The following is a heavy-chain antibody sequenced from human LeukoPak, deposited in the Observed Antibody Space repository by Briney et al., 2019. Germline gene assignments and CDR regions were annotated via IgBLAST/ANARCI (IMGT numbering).Heavy chain of an antibody. V-gene: IGHV1-69*05. CDR1: GGTFSSYA. J-gene: IGHJ4*02. CDR3: AREKNRGYYFDY. D-gene: IGHD7-27*01. CDR2: IIPIFGTA. Sequence: SVKVSXKASGGTFSSYAISWVRQAPGQGLEWMGRIIPIFGTANYAQKFQGRVTITTDESTSTAYMELSSLRSEDTAVYYCAREKNRGYYFDYWGQGTLVTVSS.